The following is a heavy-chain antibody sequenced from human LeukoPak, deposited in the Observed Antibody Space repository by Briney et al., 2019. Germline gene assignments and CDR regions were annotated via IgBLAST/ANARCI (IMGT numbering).Heavy chain of an antibody. V-gene: IGHV3-21*01. Sequence: GGSLRLSCAASGFTFSSYSMNWVRQAPGKGLEWVSSISSSSSYIYYADSVKGRFTISRDNAKNSLYPQMNSLRAEDTAVYYCARAFRTGRGYYYDSSGYFDYWGQGTLVTVSS. CDR3: ARAFRTGRGYYYDSSGYFDY. J-gene: IGHJ4*02. CDR2: ISSSSSYI. D-gene: IGHD3-22*01. CDR1: GFTFSSYS.